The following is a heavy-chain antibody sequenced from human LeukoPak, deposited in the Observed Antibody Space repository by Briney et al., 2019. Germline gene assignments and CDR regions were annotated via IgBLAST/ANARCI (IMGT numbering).Heavy chain of an antibody. CDR2: INPNNGGT. D-gene: IGHD1-26*01. V-gene: IGHV1-2*07. CDR1: GYTITGHY. Sequence: ASVKVSCKASGYTITGHYIHWVRQAPGQGLEWMGWINPNNGGTNYAHKFQGRVTMTRDTSISTAYMELSGPTSDDTAVYYCARGAGVRGSYSFDYWGQGNLVTVSS. J-gene: IGHJ4*02. CDR3: ARGAGVRGSYSFDY.